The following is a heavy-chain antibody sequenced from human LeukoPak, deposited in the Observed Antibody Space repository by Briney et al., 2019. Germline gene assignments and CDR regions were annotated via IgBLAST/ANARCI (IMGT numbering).Heavy chain of an antibody. V-gene: IGHV3-7*01. Sequence: GGSLRLTCAASGFTFSSYWMSWVRQAPGKGLEWVTNIKQDGSQTYYIDSVKGQFTISRDNARNSVYLQVNSLRVEDTAVYYCARDRDSSWYPYFESWGQGTLVTVSS. J-gene: IGHJ4*02. CDR2: IKQDGSQT. CDR3: ARDRDSSWYPYFES. D-gene: IGHD6-13*01. CDR1: GFTFSSYW.